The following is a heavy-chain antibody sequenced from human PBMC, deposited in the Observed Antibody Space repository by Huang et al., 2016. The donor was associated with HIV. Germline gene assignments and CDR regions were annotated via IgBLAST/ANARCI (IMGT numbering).Heavy chain of an antibody. V-gene: IGHV1-69*13. CDR1: GGTFSNSFA. D-gene: IGHD3-9*01. CDR3: ASPPPDIFNYLFDY. Sequence: QVQLVQSGAEVKKPGSSVKVSCKASGGTFSNSFAISWVRQAPGQGLEWMGGIIPLLGTVNYAQKFQGRVTITADESTSTAYMELSSLRAEDTAVYFCASPPPDIFNYLFDYWGQGTLVTVSS. J-gene: IGHJ4*02. CDR2: IIPLLGTV.